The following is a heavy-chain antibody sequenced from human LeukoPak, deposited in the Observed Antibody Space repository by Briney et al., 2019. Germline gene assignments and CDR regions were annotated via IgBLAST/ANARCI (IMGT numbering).Heavy chain of an antibody. Sequence: GGSLRLSCAASGFTFSSYWMSWVRQAPGKGLEWVANIKQDGSEKYYVDSVKGRFTISRDNAKNSLYLQMNSLRAEDTAVYYCARDADVVVAATPWIDYWGQGALVTVSS. V-gene: IGHV3-7*01. CDR3: ARDADVVVAATPWIDY. D-gene: IGHD2-15*01. J-gene: IGHJ4*02. CDR2: IKQDGSEK. CDR1: GFTFSSYW.